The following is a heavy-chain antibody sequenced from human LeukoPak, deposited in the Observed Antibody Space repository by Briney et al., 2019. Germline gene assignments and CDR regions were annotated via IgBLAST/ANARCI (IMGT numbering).Heavy chain of an antibody. V-gene: IGHV4-39*07. CDR3: VRLCGNYQNYFDY. J-gene: IGHJ4*02. D-gene: IGHD1-26*01. CDR2: MHYRGNT. Sequence: PSETLSLTCTVSGGSISSITYYWGWIRQPPGKGLEWVGHMHYRGNTFYNPPLKSRVTISVDTSKNQFSLKLRSVTAADTAVYYCVRLCGNYQNYFDYWGQGTLVTVSS. CDR1: GGSISSITYY.